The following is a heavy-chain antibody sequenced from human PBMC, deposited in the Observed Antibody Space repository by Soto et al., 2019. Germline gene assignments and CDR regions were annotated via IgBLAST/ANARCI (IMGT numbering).Heavy chain of an antibody. J-gene: IGHJ4*02. V-gene: IGHV4-59*01. CDR2: IYYAGST. D-gene: IGHD6-13*01. Sequence: SETLSLTCTVSGGSISSSYCSWIRQPPGKGLEWIGYIYYAGSTNYNPSLKSRVTISVDTSKNQFSLNLRSVTAADTAVYYCARDRGSSWYSDWGQGALVTVSS. CDR1: GGSISSSY. CDR3: ARDRGSSWYSD.